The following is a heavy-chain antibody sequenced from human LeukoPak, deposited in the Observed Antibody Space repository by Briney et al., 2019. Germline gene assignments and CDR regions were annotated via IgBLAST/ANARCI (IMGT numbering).Heavy chain of an antibody. D-gene: IGHD3-3*01. CDR2: IYSTGTS. J-gene: IGHJ4*02. CDR1: GDLLSDYN. Sequence: SETLSLTCFVSGDLLSDYNWTWVRQSPGEGLEWIGYIYSTGTSNYNPSFRSRVTISIDTSRKQLSLKLTSVTAADTAFYYCARFWSGFDYWGRGTLVTVSP. V-gene: IGHV4-59*01. CDR3: ARFWSGFDY.